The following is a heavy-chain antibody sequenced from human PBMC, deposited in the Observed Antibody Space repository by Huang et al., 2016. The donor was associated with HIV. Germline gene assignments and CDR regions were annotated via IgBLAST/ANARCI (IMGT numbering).Heavy chain of an antibody. CDR1: DESFNGYY. CDR2: INIGKNT. V-gene: IGHV4-34*01. Sequence: QVQLQQWGAGLLKPSETLSLTCAVYDESFNGYYWTWIRQPPGKALGWIAEINIGKNTNYNPSLKSRFTLSVDASKKQFSLRLKPVNAADTAVYFCARGRKWLRLRGAYYLDSWGQGTQVIVSP. CDR3: ARGRKWLRLRGAYYLDS. D-gene: IGHD5-12*01. J-gene: IGHJ4*02.